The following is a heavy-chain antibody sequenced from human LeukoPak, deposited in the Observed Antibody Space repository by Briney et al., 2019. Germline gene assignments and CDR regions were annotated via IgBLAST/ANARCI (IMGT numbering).Heavy chain of an antibody. CDR2: IYWNIVSI. V-gene: IGHV3-9*01. D-gene: IGHD6-19*01. J-gene: IGHJ4*02. CDR3: AKDIGNRQWLVTFDY. Sequence: SLSLSCPPSGFSLDDHAMHLVRQAPGDGLEWASGIYWNIVSIGHVDSVKGRFTISRDNAKNSLYLQMNSLRAEDTALYYCAKDIGNRQWLVTFDYWGQGTLVTVSS. CDR1: GFSLDDHA.